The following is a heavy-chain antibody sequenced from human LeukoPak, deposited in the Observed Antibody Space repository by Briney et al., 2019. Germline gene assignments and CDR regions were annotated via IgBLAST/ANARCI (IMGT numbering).Heavy chain of an antibody. Sequence: GSSVKVSCKASGGTFSSYAISWVRQAPGHGLEWMGGIIPIFGTANYAQKFQGRVTITTDESTSTAYMELSSLRSEDTAVYYCAHEAAAGLGRFDYWGQGTLVTVSS. J-gene: IGHJ4*02. CDR2: IIPIFGTA. CDR1: GGTFSSYA. V-gene: IGHV1-69*05. CDR3: AHEAAAGLGRFDY. D-gene: IGHD6-13*01.